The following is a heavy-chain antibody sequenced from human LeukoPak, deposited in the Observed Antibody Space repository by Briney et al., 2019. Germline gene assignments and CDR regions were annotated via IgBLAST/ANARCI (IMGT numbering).Heavy chain of an antibody. V-gene: IGHV4-61*01. CDR1: GGSITSGPYY. D-gene: IGHD5-18*01. J-gene: IGHJ4*02. CDR3: ARDNGGVYSYAY. CDR2: IYYSGST. Sequence: SETLSLTCSVSGGSITSGPYYWSWIRQPPGKGLEWIGYIYYSGSTNYNPSLKSRVTISVDTSKNQFPLKLSSVTAADTAVYYCARDNGGVYSYAYWGQGTLVTVSS.